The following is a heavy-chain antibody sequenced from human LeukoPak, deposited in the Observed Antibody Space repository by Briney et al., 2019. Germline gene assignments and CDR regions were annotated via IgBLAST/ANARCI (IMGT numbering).Heavy chain of an antibody. CDR1: GFSFAYYA. CDR3: AKDIEAGTAGFSFDY. CDR2: ITANGDST. V-gene: IGHV3-43*02. D-gene: IGHD2-21*02. Sequence: GGSLRLSCAASGFSFAYYAMHWVRQAPGKGVEWVSLITANGDSTYYADSVKGRFTISRDNSKNSLSLQMNSLRTEDTALYYCAKDIEAGTAGFSFDYWGQGTLVAVSS. J-gene: IGHJ4*02.